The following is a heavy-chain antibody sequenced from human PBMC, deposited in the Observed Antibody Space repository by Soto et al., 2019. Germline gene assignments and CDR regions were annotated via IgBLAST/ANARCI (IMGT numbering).Heavy chain of an antibody. V-gene: IGHV3-33*01. J-gene: IGHJ6*02. CDR1: EFTFSNYG. CDR2: ILNDGSNR. Sequence: ESVGGVVQPGRSLRLSCAASEFTFSNYGMHWVRQAPGKGLEWVAVILNDGSNRYHADSVKDRFTISRDNSKNTLYLQMNSRRAEDTAVYYCARDDEYSANGMEVWGQGTRVTVS. D-gene: IGHD6-6*01. CDR3: ARDDEYSANGMEV.